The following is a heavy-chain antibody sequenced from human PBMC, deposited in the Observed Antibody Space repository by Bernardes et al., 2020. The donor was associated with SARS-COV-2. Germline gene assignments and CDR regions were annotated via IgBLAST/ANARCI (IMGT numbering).Heavy chain of an antibody. CDR1: GGSVISGSYY. CDR2: IFYSGST. V-gene: IGHV4-61*01. Sequence: TLSLTCTVSGGSVISGSYYWSWIRQPPGKGLEWIGYIFYSGSTNYDSSLKSRVTISVDTSKNQFSLQLSSVTAADTAVYYCARALHGTAFDYWGQGNLVIVSS. D-gene: IGHD6-13*01. J-gene: IGHJ4*02. CDR3: ARALHGTAFDY.